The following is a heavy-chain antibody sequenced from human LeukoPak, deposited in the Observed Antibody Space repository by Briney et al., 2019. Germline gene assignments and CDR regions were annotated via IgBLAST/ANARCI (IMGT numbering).Heavy chain of an antibody. CDR2: INSDGSST. CDR3: ARANRLVVTRENWFDP. Sequence: GGSLRLSCAASGFTFSSYWMHWVRQAPGKGLVWVSRINSDGSSTSYADSVKGRFTTSRDNAKNTLYLQMNSLRAEDTAVYYCARANRLVVTRENWFDPWGQGTLVTVSS. V-gene: IGHV3-74*01. CDR1: GFTFSSYW. D-gene: IGHD2-21*02. J-gene: IGHJ5*02.